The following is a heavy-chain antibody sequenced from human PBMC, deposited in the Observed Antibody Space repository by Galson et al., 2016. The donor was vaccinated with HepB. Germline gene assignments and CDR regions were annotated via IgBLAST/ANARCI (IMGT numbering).Heavy chain of an antibody. J-gene: IGHJ6*02. Sequence: CAISGDSVSSHSATWNWIRQSPSRGLEWLGRTYYRSKWYNDYALSVKSRITINPDTSKNQFSLQLNSVTPEDTSVYYCARVRSGYSGYANPYYDGMDDWGQGTTVTVAS. CDR2: TYYRSKWYN. CDR1: GDSVSSHSAT. V-gene: IGHV6-1*01. CDR3: ARVRSGYSGYANPYYDGMDD. D-gene: IGHD5-12*01.